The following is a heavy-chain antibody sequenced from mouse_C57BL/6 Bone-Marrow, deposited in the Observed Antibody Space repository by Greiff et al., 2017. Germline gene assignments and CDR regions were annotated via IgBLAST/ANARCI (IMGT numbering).Heavy chain of an antibody. V-gene: IGHV5-17*01. Sequence: EVQRVESGGGLVKPGGSLKLSCAASGFTFSDYGMHWVRQAPEKGLEWVAYISSGSSTIYYADTVKGRFTISRDNAKNTLFLQMTSLRSEDTAMYYCASNYYGSPSYAMDYWGQGTSVTVSS. CDR2: ISSGSSTI. CDR1: GFTFSDYG. CDR3: ASNYYGSPSYAMDY. D-gene: IGHD1-1*01. J-gene: IGHJ4*01.